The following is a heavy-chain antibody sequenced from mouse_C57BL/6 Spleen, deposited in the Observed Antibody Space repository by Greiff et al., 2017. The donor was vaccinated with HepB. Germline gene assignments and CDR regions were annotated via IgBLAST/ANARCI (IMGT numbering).Heavy chain of an antibody. Sequence: EVKLMESGGGLVKPGGSLKLSCAASGFTFSSYAMSWVRQTPEKRLEWVATISDGGSYTYYPDNVKGRFTISRDNAKNNLYLQMSHLKSEDTAMYYCARSDGYSCAYWGQGTLVTVSA. CDR1: GFTFSSYA. J-gene: IGHJ3*01. D-gene: IGHD2-3*01. CDR3: ARSDGYSCAY. V-gene: IGHV5-4*03. CDR2: ISDGGSYT.